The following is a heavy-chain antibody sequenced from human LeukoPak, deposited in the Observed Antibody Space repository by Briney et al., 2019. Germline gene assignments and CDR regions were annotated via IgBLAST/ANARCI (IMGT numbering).Heavy chain of an antibody. CDR3: ATWGLHYYGSGTSAFDI. V-gene: IGHV1-24*01. Sequence: ASVKVSCKVSGYTLTELSMHWVRQAPGKGLEWMGGFDPEDGETIYAQKFQGRVTMIEDTSTDTAYMELSSLRSEDTAVYYCATWGLHYYGSGTSAFDIWGQGTMVTVSS. CDR1: GYTLTELS. J-gene: IGHJ3*02. D-gene: IGHD3-10*01. CDR2: FDPEDGET.